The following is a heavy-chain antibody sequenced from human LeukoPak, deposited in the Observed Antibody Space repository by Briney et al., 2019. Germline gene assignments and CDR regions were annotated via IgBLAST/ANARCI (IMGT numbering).Heavy chain of an antibody. CDR3: ARGDYGGNRFDY. V-gene: IGHV4-59*01. J-gene: IGHJ4*02. D-gene: IGHD4-23*01. Sequence: SETLSLTCTVSGGSISNYYWSWIRQPPGKGLEWIGYVYYSGTTNYNSSLRGRVTISVDTSKNQLSLKLNSVTTADTAVYYCARGDYGGNRFDYWGRGTLVTVSS. CDR1: GGSISNYY. CDR2: VYYSGTT.